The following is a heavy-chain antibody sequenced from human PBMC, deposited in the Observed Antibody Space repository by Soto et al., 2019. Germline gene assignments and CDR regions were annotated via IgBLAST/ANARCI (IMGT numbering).Heavy chain of an antibody. J-gene: IGHJ6*02. D-gene: IGHD6-13*01. Sequence: SETLSLTCTVSVDSITTYYWSWIRQPAGKGLEWIGRIDASGNTDYNPSLNSRVTMSIDTSKKQFSLKLTSVTAADTAIYYCARYSNNWFQAEGMDVWGQGTTVTVSS. CDR1: VDSITTYY. CDR2: IDASGNT. CDR3: ARYSNNWFQAEGMDV. V-gene: IGHV4-4*07.